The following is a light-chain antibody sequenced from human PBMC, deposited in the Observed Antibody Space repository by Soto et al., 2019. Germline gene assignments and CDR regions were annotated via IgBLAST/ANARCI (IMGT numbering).Light chain of an antibody. CDR2: DAS. J-gene: IGKJ1*01. V-gene: IGKV1-5*01. Sequence: DIQMTQSPSTLSASVGDRVAITCRASQSISQWVAWYQQKPGRAPELLIYDASKLKSGVPSRFSGSGSGTEFSLTITSLQPDDSAMYYCQHCNGYSWTSGRGTKVEIK. CDR3: QHCNGYSWT. CDR1: QSISQW.